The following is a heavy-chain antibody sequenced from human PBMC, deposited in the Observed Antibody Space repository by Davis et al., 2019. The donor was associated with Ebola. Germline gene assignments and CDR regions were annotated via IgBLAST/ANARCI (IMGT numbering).Heavy chain of an antibody. J-gene: IGHJ4*02. D-gene: IGHD5-18*01. CDR1: GFTFSSYA. CDR2: ISGSGDST. V-gene: IGHV3-23*01. CDR3: ATTRAGYSYASGGSFDY. Sequence: GESLKISCAASGFTFSSYAMSWVRQAPGKGLEWVSAISGSGDSTYYADPVKGRFTISRDKSKNTLYLQMNSLRAEDTAVYYCATTRAGYSYASGGSFDYWGQGTLVTVSS.